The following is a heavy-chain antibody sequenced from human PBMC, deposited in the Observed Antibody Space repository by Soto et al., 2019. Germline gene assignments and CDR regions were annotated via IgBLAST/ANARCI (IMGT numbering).Heavy chain of an antibody. CDR1: GGTFSSYA. V-gene: IGHV1-69*04. CDR2: IIPILGIA. CDR3: AGSVYDCSGYYSFDY. Sequence: ASVKVSCKASGGTFSSYAISWVRQAPGQGLEWMGRIIPILGIANYAQKFQGRVTITADKSTSTAYMELISLRSEDTAVYYCAGSVYDCSGYYSFDYWGQGTLVTVSS. D-gene: IGHD3-22*01. J-gene: IGHJ4*02.